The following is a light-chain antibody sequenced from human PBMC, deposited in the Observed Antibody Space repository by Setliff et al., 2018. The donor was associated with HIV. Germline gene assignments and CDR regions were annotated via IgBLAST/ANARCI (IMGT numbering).Light chain of an antibody. Sequence: QSALAQPASVSGSPGQSITISCTGTSSDIGGYNYVSWYQQLPGKAPKLMIYQASKRPSGVSNRFSGSKSGNTASLTISGLQAEDEADYYCCSNTGSNTYVFGTGTKVTVL. J-gene: IGLJ1*01. V-gene: IGLV2-14*01. CDR1: SSDIGGYNY. CDR2: QAS. CDR3: CSNTGSNTYV.